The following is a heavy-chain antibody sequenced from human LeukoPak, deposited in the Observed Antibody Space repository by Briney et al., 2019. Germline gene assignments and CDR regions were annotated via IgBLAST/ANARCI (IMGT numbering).Heavy chain of an antibody. CDR1: GGSISSYY. CDR2: SYTSGST. D-gene: IGHD2-2*01. Sequence: PSETLSLTCTVSGGSISSYYWSWIRQPAGKGLEWIGRSYTSGSTNYNPSPKSRVTMSVDTYKNQFSLKLSSVTAAATAVYYCARSGDGGYCSSTSCRTLDYWGQGTLVTVSS. CDR3: ARSGDGGYCSSTSCRTLDY. V-gene: IGHV4-4*07. J-gene: IGHJ4*02.